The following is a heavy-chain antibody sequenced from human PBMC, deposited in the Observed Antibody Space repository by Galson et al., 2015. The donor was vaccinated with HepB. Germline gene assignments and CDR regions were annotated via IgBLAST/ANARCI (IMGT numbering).Heavy chain of an antibody. CDR2: INAGNGNT. D-gene: IGHD3-22*01. CDR3: ARALDYYGSSGYWNIAFDI. CDR1: GYTFTSYA. J-gene: IGHJ3*02. V-gene: IGHV1-3*01. Sequence: SVKVSCKASGYTFTSYAMHWVRQAPGQRLEWMGWINAGNGNTKYSQKFQGRVTITRDTSASTAYMELSSLRSEDTAVYYCARALDYYGSSGYWNIAFDIWGQGTMVSVSS.